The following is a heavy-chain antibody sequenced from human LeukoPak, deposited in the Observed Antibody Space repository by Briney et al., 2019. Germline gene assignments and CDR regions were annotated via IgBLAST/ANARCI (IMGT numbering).Heavy chain of an antibody. D-gene: IGHD6-13*01. Sequence: GASVKVSCKASGYTFTGYYMHWVRQAPGQGLEWMGWINPNSGGTNYAQKFQGRVAMTRDTSISTVYMELSRLKSDGTAVYYCARDPAATGSTAEDYWGQGTLVTVSS. V-gene: IGHV1-2*02. CDR3: ARDPAATGSTAEDY. CDR2: INPNSGGT. J-gene: IGHJ4*02. CDR1: GYTFTGYY.